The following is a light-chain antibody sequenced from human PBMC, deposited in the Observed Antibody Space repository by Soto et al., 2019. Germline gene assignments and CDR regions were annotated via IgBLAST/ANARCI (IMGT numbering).Light chain of an antibody. CDR3: NSYTSSSTLVV. CDR1: SSDVGGYNY. CDR2: DVS. V-gene: IGLV2-14*01. J-gene: IGLJ2*01. Sequence: QSALTQPASVSGSPGQSITISCTGTSSDVGGYNYVSWYQQHPGKAPKLMIYDVSNRPSGVSNRFSGSKSGNTASLTISWLQAEDEADYYCNSYTSSSTLVVFGGGT.